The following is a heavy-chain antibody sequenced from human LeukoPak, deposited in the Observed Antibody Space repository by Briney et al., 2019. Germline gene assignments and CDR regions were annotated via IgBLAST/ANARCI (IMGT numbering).Heavy chain of an antibody. CDR3: ARLTGYCSSTSCYSI. Sequence: ASVKVSCKASGGTFSSYAISWVRQAPGQGLEWMRRIIPLLGIANYAQKFQGRVTITADKSTSTAYMELSSLRSEDTAVYYCARLTGYCSSTSCYSIWGQGTMVTVSS. J-gene: IGHJ3*02. CDR1: GGTFSSYA. V-gene: IGHV1-69*04. CDR2: IIPLLGIA. D-gene: IGHD2-2*01.